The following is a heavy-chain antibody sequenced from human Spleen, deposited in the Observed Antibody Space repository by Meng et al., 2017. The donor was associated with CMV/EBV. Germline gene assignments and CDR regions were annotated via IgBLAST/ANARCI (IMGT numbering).Heavy chain of an antibody. Sequence: LTCAVSCESFSVYYWTLIRPPPGKGLEWIGEINRDGSTNYNTSLKSRVTISIDTSNHQFSLKLRSVTAADTAVYYCARTAISDWFFDLWGRGTLVTVSS. J-gene: IGHJ2*01. CDR2: INRDGST. V-gene: IGHV4-34*01. D-gene: IGHD3-3*02. CDR1: CESFSVYY. CDR3: ARTAISDWFFDL.